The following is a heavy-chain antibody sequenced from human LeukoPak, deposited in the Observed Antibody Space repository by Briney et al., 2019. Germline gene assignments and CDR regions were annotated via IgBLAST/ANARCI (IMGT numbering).Heavy chain of an antibody. J-gene: IGHJ4*02. D-gene: IGHD5-18*01. CDR2: ISSSSSYI. CDR1: VFTFSSDI. V-gene: IGHV3-21*01. CDR3: ARDPSSYNYGSPR. Sequence: GGSLRLSCAASVFTFSSDIMNCVRQAPGKGLEWVSSISSSSSYIYYADSVKGRFTISRDNAKNSLYLQMNSLGAEDTAVYYCARDPSSYNYGSPRWGQGTLVTVSS.